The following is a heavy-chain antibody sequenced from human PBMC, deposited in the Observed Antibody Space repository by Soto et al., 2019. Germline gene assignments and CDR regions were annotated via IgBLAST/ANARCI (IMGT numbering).Heavy chain of an antibody. V-gene: IGHV4-31*03. Sequence: QVQLQESCPGLVKPSQTLSLTCTVSGGSITSGAYCWSWVRQHPGKGLEWIGYIYYSGTTYFSPSLKSRLTISMDTSRNQFSLKLSSVTAADTAMYYCARARLRAVYAFDFWGQGTMVTVSS. CDR3: ARARLRAVYAFDF. D-gene: IGHD4-17*01. J-gene: IGHJ3*01. CDR2: IYYSGTT. CDR1: GGSITSGAYC.